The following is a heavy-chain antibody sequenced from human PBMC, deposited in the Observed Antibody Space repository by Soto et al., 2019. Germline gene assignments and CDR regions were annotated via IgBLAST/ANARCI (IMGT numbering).Heavy chain of an antibody. Sequence: ASDTLSLTCAVSGGSISSSNWWSWVRQPPGKGLEWIGEIYHSGSTNYNPSLKSRVTISVDKSKNQFSLKLSSVTAADTAVYYCARGRDYYDSSGYYYYYGMDVWGQGSRVTVSS. CDR2: IYHSGST. CDR3: ARGRDYYDSSGYYYYYGMDV. CDR1: GGSISSSNW. V-gene: IGHV4-4*02. D-gene: IGHD3-22*01. J-gene: IGHJ6*02.